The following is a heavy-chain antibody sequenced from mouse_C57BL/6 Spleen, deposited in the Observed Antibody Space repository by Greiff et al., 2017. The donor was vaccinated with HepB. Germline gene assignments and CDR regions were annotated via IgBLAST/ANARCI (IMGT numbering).Heavy chain of an antibody. D-gene: IGHD2-12*01. CDR3: ARSAYDGGDYYAMDY. V-gene: IGHV1-18*01. CDR1: GYTFTDYN. Sequence: VHVKQSGPELVKPGASVKIPCKASGYTFTDYNMDWVKQSHGKSLEWIGDINPNNGGTIYNQKFKGKATLTVDKSSSTAYMELRSLTSEDTAVYYWARSAYDGGDYYAMDYWGQGTSVTVSS. CDR2: INPNNGGT. J-gene: IGHJ4*01.